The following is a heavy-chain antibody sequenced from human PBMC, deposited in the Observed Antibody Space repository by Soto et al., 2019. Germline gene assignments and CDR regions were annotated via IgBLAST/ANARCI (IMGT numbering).Heavy chain of an antibody. V-gene: IGHV4-38-2*01. CDR2: IYHSGST. J-gene: IGHJ6*02. D-gene: IGHD2-21*01. CDR1: GYSISSGYY. CDR3: ASGVINYYYYGMDV. Sequence: ESLSLTCSVSGYSISSGYYWCWIRQAPGKGLEWIGSIYHSGSTYYNPSLKSRVTISVDTSKNQFSLKLSSVTAADTAVYYCASGVINYYYYGMDVWGQGTKVTVSS.